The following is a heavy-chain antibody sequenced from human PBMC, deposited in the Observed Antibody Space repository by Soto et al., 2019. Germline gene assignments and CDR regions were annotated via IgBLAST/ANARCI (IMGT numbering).Heavy chain of an antibody. CDR1: GYSISSGYY. CDR2: IYHSGST. J-gene: IGHJ4*02. Sequence: SETLSLTCAVSGYSISSGYYWGWIRQPPGKGLEWIGSIYHSGSTYYNPSLKSRVTISVDTSKNQFSLKLSSVTAADTAVYYCARDGPYYCDSSGYYIDYWGQGTLVTVSS. D-gene: IGHD3-22*01. CDR3: ARDGPYYCDSSGYYIDY. V-gene: IGHV4-38-2*02.